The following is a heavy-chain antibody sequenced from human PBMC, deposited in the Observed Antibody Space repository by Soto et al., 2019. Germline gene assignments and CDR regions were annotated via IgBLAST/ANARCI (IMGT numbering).Heavy chain of an antibody. CDR3: ARLSTVTTREFDC. D-gene: IGHD4-17*01. V-gene: IGHV4-59*01. J-gene: IGHJ4*02. CDR1: GDSMSGFH. Sequence: SETLSLTCSVSGDSMSGFHWSWIRQLPGRELQWIAYVHYTGVTNYHPSLRSRASISIDTSKNQFSLRLTSATAADTAVYYCARLSTVTTREFDCWGLGTLVTVSS. CDR2: VHYTGVT.